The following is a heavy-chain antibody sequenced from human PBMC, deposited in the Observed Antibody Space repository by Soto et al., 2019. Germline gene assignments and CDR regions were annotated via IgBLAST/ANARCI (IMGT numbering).Heavy chain of an antibody. CDR3: ARVYSSSPGWFDP. V-gene: IGHV4-39*07. CDR2: IYYSGST. CDR1: GGSISSSSYY. J-gene: IGHJ5*02. D-gene: IGHD6-6*01. Sequence: SETLSLTCTVSGGSISSSSYYWGWIRQPPGKGLEWIGSIYYSGSTNYNPSLKSRVTISVDTSKNQFSLKLSSVTAADTAVYYCARVYSSSPGWFDPWGQGTLVTVSS.